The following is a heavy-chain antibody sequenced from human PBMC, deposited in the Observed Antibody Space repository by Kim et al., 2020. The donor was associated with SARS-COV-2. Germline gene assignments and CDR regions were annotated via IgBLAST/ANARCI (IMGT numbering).Heavy chain of an antibody. CDR1: GYNLPNYW. D-gene: IGHD3-16*01. CDR2: IYLGDSDT. J-gene: IGHJ4*02. Sequence: GESLKISCKGSGYNLPNYWIGWVRQVPGKGLEWMGIIYLGDSDTRYSPSFRGQVTISADKSTTTAYLQWSSLKASDTAMYYCARSAGPYDYYFDYWGQGTLVTVSS. V-gene: IGHV5-51*01. CDR3: ARSAGPYDYYFDY.